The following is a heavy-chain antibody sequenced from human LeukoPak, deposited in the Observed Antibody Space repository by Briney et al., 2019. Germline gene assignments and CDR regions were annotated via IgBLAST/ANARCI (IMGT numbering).Heavy chain of an antibody. V-gene: IGHV3-30*01. D-gene: IGHD2-15*01. Sequence: DSVKGRFTISRDNSKNTLYLQMNGLRAEDTAVYSCARGVYCSGGSCYSYYYYYGMDVWGQGTTVTVSS. J-gene: IGHJ6*02. CDR3: ARGVYCSGGSCYSYYYYYGMDV.